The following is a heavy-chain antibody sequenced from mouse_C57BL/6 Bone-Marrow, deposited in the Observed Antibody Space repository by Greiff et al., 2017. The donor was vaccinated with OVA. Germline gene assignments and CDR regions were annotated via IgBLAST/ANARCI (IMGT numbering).Heavy chain of an antibody. Sequence: VQLQQPGAELVKPGASVKMSCKASGYTFTSYWITWVKQRPGQGLEWIGDIYPGSGSTNYNEKFKSKATLTVDTSSSTAYMQLSSLTSEDSAVYYCAREGYYYYGSSYVAWFAYWGQGTLVTVSA. J-gene: IGHJ3*01. CDR1: GYTFTSYW. CDR2: IYPGSGST. V-gene: IGHV1-55*01. CDR3: AREGYYYYGSSYVAWFAY. D-gene: IGHD1-1*01.